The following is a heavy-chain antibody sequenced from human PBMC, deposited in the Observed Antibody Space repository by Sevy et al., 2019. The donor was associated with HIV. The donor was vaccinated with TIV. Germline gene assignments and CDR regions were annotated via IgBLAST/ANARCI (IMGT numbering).Heavy chain of an antibody. CDR3: ARDIEGNGNSYFDY. D-gene: IGHD1-26*01. CDR1: GFSFSSYF. J-gene: IGHJ4*02. CDR2: IGRSSSHI. Sequence: GGSLRLSCAASGFSFSSYFINWVRQAPGKGLEWVASIGRSSSHIYYADSVKGRFTISRDNAKNSLDLQMNSLRVDDTALYYCARDIEGNGNSYFDYWGQGALVTVSS. V-gene: IGHV3-21*01.